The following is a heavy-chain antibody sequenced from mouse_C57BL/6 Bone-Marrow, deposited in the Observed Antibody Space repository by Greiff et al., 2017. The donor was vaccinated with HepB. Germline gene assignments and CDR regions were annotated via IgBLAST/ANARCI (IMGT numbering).Heavy chain of an antibody. CDR2: IDPENGDT. CDR1: GFNIKDDY. Sequence: EVKLQESGAELVRPGASVKLSCTASGFNIKDDYMHWVKQRPEQGLEWIGWIDPENGDTEYASKFQGKATITADTSSNTASLQRSSLTSEDTAVYYCTRQLRLLAWCAYWGQGTLVTVSA. D-gene: IGHD3-2*02. V-gene: IGHV14-4*01. CDR3: TRQLRLLAWCAY. J-gene: IGHJ3*01.